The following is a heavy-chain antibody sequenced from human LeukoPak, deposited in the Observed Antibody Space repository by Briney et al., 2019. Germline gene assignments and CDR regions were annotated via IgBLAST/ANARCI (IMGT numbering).Heavy chain of an antibody. CDR2: IYYSGSA. Sequence: SETLSLTCTVSGVSFSSGSYYWGWIRQPPGKGLEWIGSIYYSGSAYYNPSLKSRVTISVDTSKNQLSLTLSSVTAADTAVYYCARHSYFDYWGQGTLVTVSS. CDR1: GVSFSSGSYY. J-gene: IGHJ4*02. CDR3: ARHSYFDY. V-gene: IGHV4-39*01.